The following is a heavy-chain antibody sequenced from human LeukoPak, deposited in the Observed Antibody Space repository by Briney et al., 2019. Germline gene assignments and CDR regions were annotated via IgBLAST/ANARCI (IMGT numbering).Heavy chain of an antibody. D-gene: IGHD1-26*01. CDR1: GGSISSYY. CDR2: TYYRGST. V-gene: IGHV4-59*08. J-gene: IGHJ4*02. Sequence: SETLSLTCAVSGGSISSYYWNWIRQPPGKGLEWIAYTYYRGSTNYNPSLKSRVTISVDTSKSQFSLNLSSVTAADTAVYYCATETRERGVFDYWGQGTLVTVSS. CDR3: ATETRERGVFDY.